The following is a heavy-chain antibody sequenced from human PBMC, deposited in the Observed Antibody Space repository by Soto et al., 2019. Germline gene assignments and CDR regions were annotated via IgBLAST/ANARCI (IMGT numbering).Heavy chain of an antibody. V-gene: IGHV1-69*06. CDR1: GGTFSSYA. D-gene: IGHD6-19*01. CDR2: IIPIFGTA. Sequence: SVKVSCKASGGTFSSYAISWVRQARGQGLEWMGGIIPIFGTANYAQKFQGRVTITADKSTSTAYMELSSLRSEDTAVYYCATKADSSSSGSGWYAPYYYYGMDVWGQGTTVTVSS. CDR3: ATKADSSSSGSGWYAPYYYYGMDV. J-gene: IGHJ6*02.